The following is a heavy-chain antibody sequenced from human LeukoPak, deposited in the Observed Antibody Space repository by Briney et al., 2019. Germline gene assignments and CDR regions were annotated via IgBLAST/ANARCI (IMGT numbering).Heavy chain of an antibody. V-gene: IGHV4-59*01. D-gene: IGHD3-22*01. CDR2: IYYSGST. Sequence: PSETLSLTCTVSGGSISSYYWSWIRQPPGKGLEWIGYIYYSGSTNYNPSLKSRVTISVGTSKNQFSLKLSSVTAADTAVYYCARAGSYYYDSSGYLFDIWGQGTMVTVSS. J-gene: IGHJ3*02. CDR1: GGSISSYY. CDR3: ARAGSYYYDSSGYLFDI.